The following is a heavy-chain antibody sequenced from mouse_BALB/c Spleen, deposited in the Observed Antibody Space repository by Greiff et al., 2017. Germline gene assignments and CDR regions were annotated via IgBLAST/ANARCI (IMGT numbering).Heavy chain of an antibody. CDR3: ARDGLGAMDY. CDR1: GFTFSDYG. J-gene: IGHJ4*01. V-gene: IGHV5-15*02. D-gene: IGHD2-4*01. Sequence: EVKLVESGGGLVQPGGSRKLSCAASGFTFSDYGMAWVRQAPGKGPEWVAFISNFAYSIYYADTVTGRFTISRENAKNTLYLEMSSLRSEDTAMYYCARDGLGAMDYWGQGTSVTVSS. CDR2: ISNFAYSI.